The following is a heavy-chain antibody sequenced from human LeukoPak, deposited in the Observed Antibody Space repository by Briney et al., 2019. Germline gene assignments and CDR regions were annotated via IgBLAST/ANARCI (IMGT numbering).Heavy chain of an antibody. V-gene: IGHV1-2*02. CDR2: INPNSGGT. J-gene: IGHJ5*02. D-gene: IGHD6-13*01. CDR1: GYTFTGYY. Sequence: ASVKVSCKASGYTFTGYYMHWVRQAPGQGLEWMGWINPNSGGTNYAQKFQGRVTMTRDTSISTAYMELSRLRSDDTPVYYCARDVDSSSWRARPYNWFDPWGQGTLATVSS. CDR3: ARDVDSSSWRARPYNWFDP.